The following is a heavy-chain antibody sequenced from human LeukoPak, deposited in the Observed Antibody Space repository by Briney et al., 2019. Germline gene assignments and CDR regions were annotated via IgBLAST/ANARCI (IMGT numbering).Heavy chain of an antibody. Sequence: SVKVSCKASGGTFSNYAISWVRQAPGQGLEWMGRIIPIFGTANYAQKFQGRVTITTDESTTTAYMELSSLRSEDTAVYYCASYDSSGYYRHDGYFDLWGRGTLVTVSS. J-gene: IGHJ2*01. CDR3: ASYDSSGYYRHDGYFDL. V-gene: IGHV1-69*05. CDR1: GGTFSNYA. CDR2: IIPIFGTA. D-gene: IGHD3-22*01.